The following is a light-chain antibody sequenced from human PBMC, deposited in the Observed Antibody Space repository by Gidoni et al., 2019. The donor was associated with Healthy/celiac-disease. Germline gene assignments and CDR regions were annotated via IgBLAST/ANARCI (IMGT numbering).Light chain of an antibody. CDR2: GAS. J-gene: IGKJ1*01. CDR3: QQYGSSPWT. V-gene: IGKV3-20*01. Sequence: ELVLTQSPGTLSLSPGERATLHCRASQSVSSSYLAWYQQKPGQAPRLLIYGASSRATGIRDRFSGSGSGTGFTLTISRLEPEDFAVYYFQQYGSSPWTFGQGTKVEIK. CDR1: QSVSSSY.